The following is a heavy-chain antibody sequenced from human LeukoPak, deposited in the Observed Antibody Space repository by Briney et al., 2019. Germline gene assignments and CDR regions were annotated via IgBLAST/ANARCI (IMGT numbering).Heavy chain of an antibody. V-gene: IGHV4-59*01. J-gene: IGHJ4*02. CDR3: ARDLGGYGYGHLDS. Sequence: PSETLSLTCTVSGGSISSYYWSWIRQPPGKGLEWIGYIYYSGTTNYNPSLKSRVTISVDTSKNQFSLKLSSVTAADTAVYYCARDLGGYGYGHLDSWGQGTLVTVSS. CDR1: GGSISSYY. CDR2: IYYSGTT. D-gene: IGHD5-12*01.